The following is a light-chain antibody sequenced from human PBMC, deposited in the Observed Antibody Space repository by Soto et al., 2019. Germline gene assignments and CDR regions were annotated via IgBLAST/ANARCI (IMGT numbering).Light chain of an antibody. V-gene: IGKV4-1*01. J-gene: IGKJ4*01. CDR1: QSVLYSSNNKNY. Sequence: DIVMTQSPDSLAVSLGERATINCKSSQSVLYSSNNKNYLAWYQQKPGQPPKLLIYWASTRESGVPDRFSGSGSGTDFTLTITSLQAEHVALYSCQQYYSTPLTFGGGTKVDI. CDR2: WAS. CDR3: QQYYSTPLT.